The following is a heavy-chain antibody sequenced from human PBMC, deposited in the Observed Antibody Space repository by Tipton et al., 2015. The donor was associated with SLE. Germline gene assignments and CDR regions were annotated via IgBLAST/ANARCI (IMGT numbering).Heavy chain of an antibody. D-gene: IGHD3-10*01. V-gene: IGHV3-30*02. CDR3: TRVRFGESYFDY. Sequence: GSLRLSCAASGFTFSSYGMHWVRQAPGKGLEWVAFIRYDGSNKYYADSVKGRFTISRDNSKNTLYLQMNSLRAEDTAMYYCTRVRFGESYFDYWGQGTLVTVSS. CDR2: IRYDGSNK. J-gene: IGHJ4*02. CDR1: GFTFSSYG.